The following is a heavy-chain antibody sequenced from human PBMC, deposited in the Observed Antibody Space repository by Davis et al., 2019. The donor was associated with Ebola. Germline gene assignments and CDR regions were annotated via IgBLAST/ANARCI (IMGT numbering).Heavy chain of an antibody. D-gene: IGHD2-2*01. V-gene: IGHV1-69*13. CDR1: GGTFSSYA. CDR3: ARDGDLGYCSSTSCHGWFDP. CDR2: IIPIFGTA. Sequence: SVKVSCKASGGTFSSYAISWVRQAPGHGLEWMGGIIPIFGTANYAQKFQGRVTITADESTSTAYMELSSLRSEDTAVYYCARDGDLGYCSSTSCHGWFDPWGQGTLVTVSS. J-gene: IGHJ5*02.